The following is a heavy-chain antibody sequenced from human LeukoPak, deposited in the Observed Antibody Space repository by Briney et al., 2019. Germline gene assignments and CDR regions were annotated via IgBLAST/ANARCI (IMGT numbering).Heavy chain of an antibody. CDR1: GYTFTSYG. D-gene: IGHD6-6*01. V-gene: IGHV1-18*01. CDR2: ISAYNGNT. CDR3: ARAYSSSSPRYYYYYYMDV. Sequence: ASVKVSCKASGYTFTSYGISWVRQAPGQGLEWMGWISAYNGNTNYAQKLQGRVTMTTDTSTSKAYMELRSLRSDDTAVYYCARAYSSSSPRYYYYYYMDVWGKGTTVTVSS. J-gene: IGHJ6*03.